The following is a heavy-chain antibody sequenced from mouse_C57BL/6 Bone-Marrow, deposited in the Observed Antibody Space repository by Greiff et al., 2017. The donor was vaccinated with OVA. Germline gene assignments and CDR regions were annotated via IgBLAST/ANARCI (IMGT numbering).Heavy chain of an antibody. Sequence: QVQLQQPGAELVKPGASVKLSCKASGYTFTSYWMQWVKQRPGQGLEWIGEIDPSDSSTNYNQKFKGKATLTVDTSSSTAYMQLSSLTSEDSAVYYCARQTDWGQGTLVTVSA. V-gene: IGHV1-50*01. CDR2: IDPSDSST. CDR3: ARQTD. CDR1: GYTFTSYW. J-gene: IGHJ3*01.